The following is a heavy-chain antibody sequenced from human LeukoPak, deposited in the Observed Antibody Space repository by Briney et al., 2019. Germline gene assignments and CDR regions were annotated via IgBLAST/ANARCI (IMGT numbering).Heavy chain of an antibody. D-gene: IGHD1-1*01. V-gene: IGHV1-18*01. Sequence: ASVKVSCKASGYTFTSYGISWVRQAPGQGLEWMGWISAYNGNTNYAQKLQGRVTMTTDTSTSTAYMELRSLRSDDTAVYYCARKVRAGIVGPHYYYYYYMDVWGKGTTVTISS. CDR2: ISAYNGNT. J-gene: IGHJ6*03. CDR1: GYTFTSYG. CDR3: ARKVRAGIVGPHYYYYYYMDV.